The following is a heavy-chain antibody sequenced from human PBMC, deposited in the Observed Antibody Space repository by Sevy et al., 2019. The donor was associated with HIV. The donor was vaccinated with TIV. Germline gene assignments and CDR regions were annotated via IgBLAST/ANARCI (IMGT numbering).Heavy chain of an antibody. D-gene: IGHD3-3*01. CDR1: GYTVTELS. Sequence: ASVKVSCKVSGYTVTELSMHWVLQAPGKGLEWMGGFDPEDGETIYAQKFQGRVTMTEDTSTDTAYMELSSLRSEDTAVYYCSTRMDDFWSGYHDYWGQGTLVTVSS. V-gene: IGHV1-24*01. CDR3: STRMDDFWSGYHDY. J-gene: IGHJ4*02. CDR2: FDPEDGET.